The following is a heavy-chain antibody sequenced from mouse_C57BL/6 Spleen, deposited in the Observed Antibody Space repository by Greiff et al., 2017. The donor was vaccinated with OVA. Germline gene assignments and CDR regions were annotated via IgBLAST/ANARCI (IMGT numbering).Heavy chain of an antibody. Sequence: DVKLVESGGGLVKPGGSLKLSCAASGFTFSDYGMHWVRQAPEKGLEWVAYISSGSSTIYYADTVKGRFTISRDNAKNTLFLQMTSLRSEDTAMYYCARELNWDYAMDYWGQGTSVTVSS. CDR2: ISSGSSTI. V-gene: IGHV5-17*01. D-gene: IGHD4-1*01. CDR1: GFTFSDYG. J-gene: IGHJ4*01. CDR3: ARELNWDYAMDY.